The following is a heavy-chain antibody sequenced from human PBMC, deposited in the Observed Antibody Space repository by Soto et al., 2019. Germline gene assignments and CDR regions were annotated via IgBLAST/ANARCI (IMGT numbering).Heavy chain of an antibody. CDR3: VRDFHVFSATTGQYYYYMDV. D-gene: IGHD2-15*01. Sequence: EVQLVESGGGLVQPGGSLRLPCAASGFTFSRYWMSWVRRAPGKGLEWVANIKQDGSEIHYVDSVKGRFTISRDNAKNSLYLQMNSLRVEDTTVYYCVRDFHVFSATTGQYYYYMDVWGKGTTVTVSS. V-gene: IGHV3-7*01. CDR2: IKQDGSEI. CDR1: GFTFSRYW. J-gene: IGHJ6*03.